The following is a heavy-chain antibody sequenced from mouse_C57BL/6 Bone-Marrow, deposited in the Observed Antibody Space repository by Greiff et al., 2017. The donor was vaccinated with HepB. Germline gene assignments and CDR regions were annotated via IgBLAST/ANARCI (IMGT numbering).Heavy chain of an antibody. V-gene: IGHV5-9*01. J-gene: IGHJ4*01. CDR1: GFTFSSYT. CDR3: ARLITTVVAPYAMDY. CDR2: ISGGGGNT. D-gene: IGHD1-1*01. Sequence: EVQWVESGGGLVKPGGSLKLSCAASGFTFSSYTMSWVRQTPEKRLEWVATISGGGGNTYYPDSVKGRFTISRDNAKNTLYLQMSSLRSEDTALYYCARLITTVVAPYAMDYWGQGTSVTVSS.